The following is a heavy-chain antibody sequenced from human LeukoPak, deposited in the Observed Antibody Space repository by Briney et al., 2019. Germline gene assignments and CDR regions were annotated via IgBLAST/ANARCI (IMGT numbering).Heavy chain of an antibody. V-gene: IGHV1-2*02. J-gene: IGHJ4*02. CDR3: ARVEYSGYDHPVVAATPLDY. D-gene: IGHD5-12*01. CDR2: INPNSGGT. CDR1: GYTFTGYY. Sequence: ASVKVSCKASGYTFTGYYMHWVRQAPGQGLEWMGWINPNSGGTNYARKFQGRVTMTRDTSISTAYMELSRLRSDDTAVYYCARVEYSGYDHPVVAATPLDYWGQGTLVTVSS.